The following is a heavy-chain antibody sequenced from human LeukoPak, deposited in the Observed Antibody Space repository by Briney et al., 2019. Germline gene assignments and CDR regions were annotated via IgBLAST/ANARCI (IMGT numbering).Heavy chain of an antibody. CDR3: ARIRIAAAGYPNYFDY. V-gene: IGHV2-70*11. Sequence: SGPTLVNPTQTLTLTYTFSGFSLSTSGMCVSWIRQPPGKALEWLARIDWDDDKYYSTSLKTRLTTSKDTSKNQVVLTTANMDPVDTATYYCARIRIAAAGYPNYFDYWGQGTLVTVSS. J-gene: IGHJ4*02. CDR1: GFSLSTSGMC. CDR2: IDWDDDK. D-gene: IGHD6-13*01.